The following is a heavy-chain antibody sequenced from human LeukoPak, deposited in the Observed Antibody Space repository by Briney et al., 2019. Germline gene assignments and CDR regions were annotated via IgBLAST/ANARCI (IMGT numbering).Heavy chain of an antibody. CDR1: GFSLSNARMG. V-gene: IGHV2-26*01. CDR3: ARIVPGVTTVVTYYYFDY. D-gene: IGHD4-23*01. CDR2: IFSNDEK. J-gene: IGHJ4*02. Sequence: SGPVLVKPTETLTLTCTASGFSLSNARMGVSWIRQPPGKALEWLAHIFSNDEKSYSTSLKSRLTISKDTSKSQVVLTMTNMDPVDTATYYCARIVPGVTTVVTYYYFDYWGQGTLVTVSS.